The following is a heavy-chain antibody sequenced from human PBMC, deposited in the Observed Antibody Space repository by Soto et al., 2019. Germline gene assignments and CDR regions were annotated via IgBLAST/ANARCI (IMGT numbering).Heavy chain of an antibody. CDR2: ISWNSGSI. CDR1: GFTFDDYA. CDR3: AKANGNWNDAFGGPMRFDP. D-gene: IGHD1-1*01. J-gene: IGHJ5*02. Sequence: GGSLRLSCAASGFTFDDYAMHWVRQAPGKGLEWVSGISWNSGSIGYADSVKGRFTISRDNAKNSLYLQMNSLRAEDTALYYCAKANGNWNDAFGGPMRFDPWGQGTLVTVSS. V-gene: IGHV3-9*01.